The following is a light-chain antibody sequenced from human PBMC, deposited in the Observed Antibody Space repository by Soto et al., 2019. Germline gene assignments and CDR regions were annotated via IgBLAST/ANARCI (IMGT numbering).Light chain of an antibody. V-gene: IGLV2-11*01. CDR3: CSYAVIYTYV. J-gene: IGLJ1*01. CDR1: SSDVGDYNF. Sequence: QSVLTQPRPVSGSPGQSVTISFTGTSSDVGDYNFVSWYQQHPGKAPKLMIYDVSKRPSGVPDRFSGSKSGNTASLTISGLQAEDEADYYCCSYAVIYTYVFGTGTKVTVL. CDR2: DVS.